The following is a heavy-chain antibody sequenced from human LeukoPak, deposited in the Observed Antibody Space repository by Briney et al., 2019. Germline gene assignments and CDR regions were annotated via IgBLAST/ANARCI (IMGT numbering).Heavy chain of an antibody. CDR2: ISSSGGST. V-gene: IGHV3-23*01. J-gene: IGHJ2*01. CDR3: ANHWDFWSGYPHWFFDL. Sequence: QPGGSLRLSCAASGFTFSNHGMSWVRQAPGKGLEWVSGISSSGGSTFYADSVKGRFSVSRDNSKKTLYLQMNNLRAEDTAVYHCANHWDFWSGYPHWFFDLWGRGTLVTVSS. D-gene: IGHD3-3*01. CDR1: GFTFSNHG.